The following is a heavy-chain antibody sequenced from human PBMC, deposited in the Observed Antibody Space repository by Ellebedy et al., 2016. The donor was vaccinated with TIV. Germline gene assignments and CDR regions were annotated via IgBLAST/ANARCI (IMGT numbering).Heavy chain of an antibody. CDR1: GGSISATNSH. D-gene: IGHD6-19*01. Sequence: MPSETLSLTCTVSGGSISATNSHWDWIRQPPGKGLEWIGTIYYSVITMYNPSLNSRVTISTDMSKNQFSLILSSVTAADSGVYFCARCRIAVAGIFDYWGQGILVTVSS. CDR3: ARCRIAVAGIFDY. V-gene: IGHV4-39*01. CDR2: IYYSVIT. J-gene: IGHJ4*02.